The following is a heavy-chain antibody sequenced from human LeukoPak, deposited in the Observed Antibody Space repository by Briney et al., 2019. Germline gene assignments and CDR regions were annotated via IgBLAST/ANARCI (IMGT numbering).Heavy chain of an antibody. CDR3: ARVKIAYDFWSGYLPFDP. J-gene: IGHJ5*02. D-gene: IGHD3-3*01. V-gene: IGHV3-20*04. CDR1: GFTFDDYG. Sequence: GGSLRLSCAASGFTFDDYGMRGVRQAPGKGLEWVSGINWNGGSTGYADSVKGRFTISRDNAKNSLYLQMNSLRAEDTALYYCARVKIAYDFWSGYLPFDPWGQGTLVTVSS. CDR2: INWNGGST.